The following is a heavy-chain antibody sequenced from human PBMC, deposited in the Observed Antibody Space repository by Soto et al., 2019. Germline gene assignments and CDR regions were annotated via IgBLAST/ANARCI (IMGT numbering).Heavy chain of an antibody. CDR2: VTGDGVTT. CDR3: AKRLSYYFDS. V-gene: IGHV3-23*01. J-gene: IGHJ4*01. D-gene: IGHD3-16*02. Sequence: GGSLRLSCAASGFTFSSYAMSWVRQAPGKGLEWVSTVTGDGVTTSYADSVKGRFTISRDNSKNTLYLQMSGLRADDMAVYYYAKRLSYYFDSWGHGTLVTVSS. CDR1: GFTFSSYA.